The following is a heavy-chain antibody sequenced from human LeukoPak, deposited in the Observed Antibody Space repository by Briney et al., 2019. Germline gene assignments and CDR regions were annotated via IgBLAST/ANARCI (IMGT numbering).Heavy chain of an antibody. CDR1: SGSITNDY. J-gene: IGHJ4*02. Sequence: SETLSLTCTVSSGSITNDYWTWIRQPPGKGLEWIGYISYSGSVNYNPSLKTRVTMSLDTSRNQFSVNLKSVTAADTAMYYCARSPLLLYVTGLYYFDYWGQGTPVTVSS. D-gene: IGHD2-15*01. V-gene: IGHV4-59*08. CDR2: ISYSGSV. CDR3: ARSPLLLYVTGLYYFDY.